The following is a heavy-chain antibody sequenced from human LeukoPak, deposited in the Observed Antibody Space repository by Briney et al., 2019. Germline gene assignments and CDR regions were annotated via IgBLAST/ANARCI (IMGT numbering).Heavy chain of an antibody. D-gene: IGHD6-19*01. CDR2: IYYSGST. J-gene: IGHJ4*02. Sequence: SETLSLTCTVSSGSISSSSYDWGWIRQPPGKGLEWIGSIYYSGSTYYNPSLKSRVTISVDTSKNQFSLKLSSVTAADTAVYXXXXPRXQWLVYFDYWGQGTLVTVSS. CDR1: SGSISSSSYD. V-gene: IGHV4-39*01. CDR3: XXPRXQWLVYFDY.